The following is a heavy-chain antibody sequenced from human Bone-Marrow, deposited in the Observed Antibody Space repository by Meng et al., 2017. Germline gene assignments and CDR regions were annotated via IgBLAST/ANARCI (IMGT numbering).Heavy chain of an antibody. Sequence: GGSLRLSCAASGFTFTDYYMIWIRQAPGKGLGLVSYIDGSGNGKVYADSVKGRFTISRDNAKKSLFLEMNSLRDEDTAMYYCARWVVSSGWYFDSWGQGTLVTVSS. V-gene: IGHV3-11*04. CDR1: GFTFTDYY. CDR3: ARWVVSSGWYFDS. CDR2: IDGSGNGK. J-gene: IGHJ4*02. D-gene: IGHD6-19*01.